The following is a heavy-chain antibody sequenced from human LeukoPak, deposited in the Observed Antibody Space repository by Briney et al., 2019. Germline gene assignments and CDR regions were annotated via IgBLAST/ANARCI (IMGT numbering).Heavy chain of an antibody. V-gene: IGHV3-23*01. CDR2: ASGIGENT. D-gene: IGHD6-19*01. J-gene: IGHJ4*02. CDR1: GFTVSSNY. CDR3: AKSRAYSSGALNY. Sequence: GGSLRLSCAASGFTVSSNYMSWVRQAPGKGLEWVSAASGIGENTYYADSVKGRFTISRDNSRNTLYLQMNSLRAEDTAVYYCAKSRAYSSGALNYWGQGTLVTVSS.